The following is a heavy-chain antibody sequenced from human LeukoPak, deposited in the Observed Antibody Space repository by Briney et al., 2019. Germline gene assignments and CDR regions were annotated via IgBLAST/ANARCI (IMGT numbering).Heavy chain of an antibody. CDR3: ARDLSGDYYYYGMDV. Sequence: GGSLRLSCAASGFTVSSNYMSWVRQAPGKGLEWVSVIYSGGSTYYADSVEGRFTISRDNSKNTLYLQMNSLRAEDTAVYYCARDLSGDYYYYGMDVWGQGTTVTVSS. CDR2: IYSGGST. J-gene: IGHJ6*02. V-gene: IGHV3-66*01. D-gene: IGHD1-26*01. CDR1: GFTVSSNY.